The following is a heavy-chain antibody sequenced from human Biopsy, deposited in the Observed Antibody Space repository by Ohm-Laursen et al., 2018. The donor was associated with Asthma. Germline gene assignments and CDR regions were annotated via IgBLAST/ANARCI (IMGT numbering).Heavy chain of an antibody. J-gene: IGHJ6*02. D-gene: IGHD6-13*01. CDR2: INHSGST. CDR1: GGSFSGYY. Sequence: SDTLSLTCAVYGGSFSGYYWSWIRQPPGKGLEWIGEINHSGSTNYNPSLKSRVTISVDTSKNQFSLKLSSVTAADKAVYYCARITNDRIAAAGRYYYYGMDVWGQGTTVTVSS. CDR3: ARITNDRIAAAGRYYYYGMDV. V-gene: IGHV4-34*01.